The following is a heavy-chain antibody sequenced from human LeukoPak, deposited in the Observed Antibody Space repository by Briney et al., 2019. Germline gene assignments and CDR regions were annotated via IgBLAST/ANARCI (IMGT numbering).Heavy chain of an antibody. V-gene: IGHV4-61*02. D-gene: IGHD6-13*01. J-gene: IGHJ6*03. CDR1: GGSISSGSYY. Sequence: SETLSLTCTVSGGSISSGSYYWSWIRQPAGKGLEWIGRIYTSGSTNYNPSLKSRVTISVGTSKNQFSLKLSSVTAADTAVYYCAGVAAAGTVYYYYMDVWGKGTTVTISS. CDR2: IYTSGST. CDR3: AGVAAAGTVYYYYMDV.